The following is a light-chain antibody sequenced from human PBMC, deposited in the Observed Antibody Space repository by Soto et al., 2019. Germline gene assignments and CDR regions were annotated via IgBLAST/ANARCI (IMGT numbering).Light chain of an antibody. CDR2: DAS. J-gene: IGKJ2*01. CDR3: QQYNTWPPYT. CDR1: QSVSSN. V-gene: IGKV3-15*01. Sequence: DIVMTQSPGTLSVSPGERATLSCRASQSVSSNLAWYQQKPGQAPRLLIYDASTRATGIPARFSGSGSGTDFTLSISSLQAEECAAYCCQQYNTWPPYTFGQGTKLEI.